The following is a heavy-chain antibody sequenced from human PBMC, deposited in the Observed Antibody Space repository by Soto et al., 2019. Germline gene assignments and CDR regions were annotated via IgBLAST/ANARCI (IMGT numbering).Heavy chain of an antibody. CDR1: GYTFTSYY. CDR3: ARDRNDFWSAHLPYFDY. Sequence: GASVKVSCKASGYTFTSYYMHWVRQAPGQGLEWMGIINPSGGSTSYAQKFQGRVTMTRDTSTSTVYMELSSLRSEDTAVYYCARDRNDFWSAHLPYFDYWGQGTLVTVSS. D-gene: IGHD3-3*01. CDR2: INPSGGST. V-gene: IGHV1-46*01. J-gene: IGHJ4*02.